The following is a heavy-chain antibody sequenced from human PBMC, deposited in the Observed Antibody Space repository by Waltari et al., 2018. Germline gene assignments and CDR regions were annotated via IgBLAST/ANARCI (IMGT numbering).Heavy chain of an antibody. CDR1: GGTFSSYA. D-gene: IGHD3-22*01. CDR3: ASTYYYDSSGYRYFDY. Sequence: QVKLVQAGAEGKKPGSSVKVSCKAYGGTFSSYAIRWLRQAPGQGLEWMGGIITIFCTANYAQKFQGRVTITTDESTSTAYMELSSLRSEDTAVYYCASTYYYDSSGYRYFDYWGQGTLVTVSS. CDR2: IITIFCTA. J-gene: IGHJ4*02. V-gene: IGHV1-69*05.